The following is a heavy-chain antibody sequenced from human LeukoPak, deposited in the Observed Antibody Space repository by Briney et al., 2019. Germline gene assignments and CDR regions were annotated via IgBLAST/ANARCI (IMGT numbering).Heavy chain of an antibody. V-gene: IGHV3-53*01. J-gene: IGHJ4*02. CDR3: ARDHCGSTSCYFDY. CDR2: IYSGGST. CDR1: GFTVSSNY. D-gene: IGHD2-2*01. Sequence: PGGSLRLSCAASGFTVSSNYMSWVRQAPGKGLEWVSVIYSGGSTYYGASVKGRFTISRDNAKNSLYLQMNSLRAEDTALYYCARDHCGSTSCYFDYWGQGTLVTVSS.